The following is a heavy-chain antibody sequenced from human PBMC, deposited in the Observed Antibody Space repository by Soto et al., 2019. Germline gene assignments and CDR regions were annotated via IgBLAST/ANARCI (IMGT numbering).Heavy chain of an antibody. CDR2: INPETGAT. J-gene: IGHJ6*02. CDR3: ARERYQVISDGLDV. CDR1: GYTFTGYY. V-gene: IGHV1-2*02. D-gene: IGHD2-2*01. Sequence: ASVKVSCKASGYTFTGYYVHWVREAPGQGLEWMGWINPETGATSYAQKFQGRVTLSRDTSINTAYLELSSLRFDDAAVYFCARERYQVISDGLDVWGQGTTVTVSS.